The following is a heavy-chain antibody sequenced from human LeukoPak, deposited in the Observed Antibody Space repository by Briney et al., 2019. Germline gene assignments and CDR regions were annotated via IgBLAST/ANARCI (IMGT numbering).Heavy chain of an antibody. CDR1: GGSFSGYY. Sequence: PSETLSLTCAVYGGSFSGYYWSWIRQPPGKGLEWIGEINHSGSTNYNPSLKSRVTISVDTSKNQFSLKLSSVTAADTAVYYCARYSAAAASYFDYWGQGTPVTVSS. V-gene: IGHV4-34*01. D-gene: IGHD6-13*01. CDR2: INHSGST. J-gene: IGHJ4*02. CDR3: ARYSAAAASYFDY.